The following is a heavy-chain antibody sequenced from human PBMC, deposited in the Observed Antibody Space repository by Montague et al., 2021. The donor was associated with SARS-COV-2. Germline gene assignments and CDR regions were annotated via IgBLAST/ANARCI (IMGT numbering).Heavy chain of an antibody. CDR3: SGSYPYYGMDV. V-gene: IGHV3-33*01. Sequence: SLRLSCAASGFTFSSYGMHWVRQAPGKGLEWVAVIWHDGSNKYYADSVKGRFTISRDNSKNTLYLQMNSLRAEDTAVYYCSGSYPYYGMDVWGQGTTVTVSS. J-gene: IGHJ6*02. CDR1: GFTFSSYG. D-gene: IGHD3-16*02. CDR2: IWHDGSNK.